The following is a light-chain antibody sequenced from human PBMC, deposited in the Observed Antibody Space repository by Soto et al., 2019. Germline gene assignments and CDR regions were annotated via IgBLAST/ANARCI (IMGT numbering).Light chain of an antibody. CDR3: QQYGQSPVT. V-gene: IGKV3-20*01. J-gene: IGKJ5*01. Sequence: EIVLTQSPGTLTLSPGERATLSCGASQSVNNNYLAWYQQKPGQAPSLLFYGASRRATGTPDRFSGSGSGKDFTLTISRLEPEDFAVYYCQQYGQSPVTFGQGTRLEIK. CDR2: GAS. CDR1: QSVNNNY.